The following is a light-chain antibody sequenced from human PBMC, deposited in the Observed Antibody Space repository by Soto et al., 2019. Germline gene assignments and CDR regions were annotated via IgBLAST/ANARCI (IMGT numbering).Light chain of an antibody. CDR1: QSISSY. V-gene: IGKV1-39*01. CDR3: QQYDNSPIT. Sequence: DIQMTHSPSSLSXXVXGXXXXXFRASQSISSYLNWYQQKPGKAPKLLIYAASSLQSGVPSRFSGSGSGTDFTLTISSLQPEDIAVYYCQQYDNSPITFGQGTRLEIK. CDR2: AAS. J-gene: IGKJ5*01.